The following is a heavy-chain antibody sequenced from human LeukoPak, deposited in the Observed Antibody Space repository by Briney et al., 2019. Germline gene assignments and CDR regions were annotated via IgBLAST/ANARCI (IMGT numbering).Heavy chain of an antibody. Sequence: SETLSLTCTVSGGAISSSSYSWGPIRQPPGKGLELIGSIYYSGSTYYNPSLKSRVTISVDTSKNQCSLKLSSVTAADTAVYYCARPSGSYSRWFDPRGQGTLVTVSS. CDR1: GGAISSSSYS. V-gene: IGHV4-39*01. D-gene: IGHD1-26*01. J-gene: IGHJ5*02. CDR3: ARPSGSYSRWFDP. CDR2: IYYSGST.